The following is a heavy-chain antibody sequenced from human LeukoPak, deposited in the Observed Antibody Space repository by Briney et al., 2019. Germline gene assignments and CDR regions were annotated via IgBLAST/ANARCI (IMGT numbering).Heavy chain of an antibody. V-gene: IGHV1-69*13. Sequence: GASVKVSCKASGGTFSSYAISWVRQAPGQGLEWMGGIIPIFGTANYAQKFQGRVTVTADESSSTAYVVLSSLRSEDTAVYYCARGSSYGGNYYWGQGTLVTVSS. CDR3: ARGSSYGGNYY. CDR2: IIPIFGTA. CDR1: GGTFSSYA. D-gene: IGHD4-23*01. J-gene: IGHJ4*02.